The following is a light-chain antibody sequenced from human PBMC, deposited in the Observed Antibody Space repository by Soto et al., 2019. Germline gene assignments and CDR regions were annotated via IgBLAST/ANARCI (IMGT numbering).Light chain of an antibody. CDR2: DNN. CDR1: SSNIGNNY. J-gene: IGLJ2*01. CDR3: GTWDSSLSVGV. V-gene: IGLV1-51*01. Sequence: QSVLTQPPSVSAAPGQKVTISCSGSSSNIGNNYVSWYQSLPGTAPKLLIYDNNERPSGIPDRFSGSKSGTSATLGITGLQTGDEADYYCGTWDSSLSVGVFGGGTKVPS.